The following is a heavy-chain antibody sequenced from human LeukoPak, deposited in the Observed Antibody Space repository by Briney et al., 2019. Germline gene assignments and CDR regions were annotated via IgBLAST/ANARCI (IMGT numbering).Heavy chain of an antibody. CDR3: ARHQFKFLTPGTFDY. CDR1: GYTFTSYG. CDR2: ISAYNGNT. V-gene: IGHV1-18*01. Sequence: ASVKVSCKASGYTFTSYGISWVRQAPGQGLEWMGWISAYNGNTNYAQKLQGRVTMTTDTSTSTAYMELRSLRSDDTAVYYCARHQFKFLTPGTFDYWGQGTLVTVSS. D-gene: IGHD4/OR15-4a*01. J-gene: IGHJ4*02.